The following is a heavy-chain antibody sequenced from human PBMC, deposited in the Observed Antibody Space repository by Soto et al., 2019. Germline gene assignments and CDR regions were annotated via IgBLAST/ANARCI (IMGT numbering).Heavy chain of an antibody. V-gene: IGHV4-61*01. CDR1: GGSVSSGSHY. J-gene: IGHJ5*02. CDR3: ARDRWFDP. CDR2: IYYSGST. Sequence: QVQLQESGPGLVKPSETLSLTCTVSGGSVSSGSHYWSWIRQPPGKGLEWIGYIYYSGSTNYNPALKSRVTRPADTSKHQFSLKLSSVPAADTAVYYCARDRWFDPWGQGTLVTV.